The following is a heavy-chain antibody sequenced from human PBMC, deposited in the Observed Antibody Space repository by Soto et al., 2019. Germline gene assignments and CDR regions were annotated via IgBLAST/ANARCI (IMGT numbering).Heavy chain of an antibody. J-gene: IGHJ6*01. D-gene: IGHD3-16*01. CDR2: INTYNGNT. CDR3: AMVDVYVTPSPQDV. CDR1: GYTFTRYG. Sequence: QVQLVQSGAEVKNPGASVKVSCKASGYTFTRYGIGWARQAPGQGLEWMGWINTYNGNTNYAQNVQGIVTLTTDTSTSTAYMELRSLRSNDTAIYYCAMVDVYVTPSPQDVW. V-gene: IGHV1-18*01.